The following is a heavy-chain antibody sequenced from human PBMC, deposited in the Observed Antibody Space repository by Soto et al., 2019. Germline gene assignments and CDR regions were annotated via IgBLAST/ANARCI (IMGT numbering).Heavy chain of an antibody. CDR1: GGSVSSGDYH. V-gene: IGHV4-31*03. D-gene: IGHD4-17*01. CDR2: TDYSGST. J-gene: IGHJ5*02. CDR3: ARAIAVTTPWFDP. Sequence: VHLQESGPGLVKPSQTLSLTCTVSGGSVSSGDYHWNWIRQHPGKDLEWIGYTDYSGSTYYNPSLRSRVTISVDTSKNQFSLRLNSVTAADSAVYYCARAIAVTTPWFDPWGQGTLVTVSS.